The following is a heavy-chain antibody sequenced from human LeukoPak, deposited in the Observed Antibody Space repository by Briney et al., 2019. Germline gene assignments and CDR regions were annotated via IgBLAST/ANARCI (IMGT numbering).Heavy chain of an antibody. CDR3: ARGKVGATLDY. D-gene: IGHD1-26*01. J-gene: IGHJ4*02. Sequence: SETLSLTCTVSGGSISSYYWSWIRQPPGKGLEWIGYIYYSGSTNYNPSLKSRVTISVDTSKNQFSLKLISVTAADTAVYYCARGKVGATLDYWGQGTLVTVSS. V-gene: IGHV4-59*12. CDR2: IYYSGST. CDR1: GGSISSYY.